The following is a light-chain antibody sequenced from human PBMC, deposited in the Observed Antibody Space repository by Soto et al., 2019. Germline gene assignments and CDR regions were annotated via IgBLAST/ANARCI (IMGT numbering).Light chain of an antibody. CDR3: QQYNNWPPWT. Sequence: EIVMTQSPATLSVSPGERATLSCRASQSVSSNLAWYQQKPGQAPRLLIYGASTRATGIPARFSGSGSGTEFTITISSLQSEDFAVYYCQQYNNWPPWTFGQGTKVKIK. CDR2: GAS. J-gene: IGKJ1*01. CDR1: QSVSSN. V-gene: IGKV3-15*01.